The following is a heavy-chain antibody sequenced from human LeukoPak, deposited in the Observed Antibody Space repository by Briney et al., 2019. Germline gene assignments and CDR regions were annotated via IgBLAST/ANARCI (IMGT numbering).Heavy chain of an antibody. D-gene: IGHD5-24*01. CDR3: TRVGGYNLRLWVY. J-gene: IGHJ4*02. Sequence: PGRSLRLSCTASGFTFGDYAMSWVRQAPGKGLEWVGFIRSKAYGGTTEYAASVKGRFTISRDDSKSIAYLQMNSLKTEDTAVCYCTRVGGYNLRLWVYGGQGTLVTVSS. CDR1: GFTFGDYA. CDR2: IRSKAYGGTT. V-gene: IGHV3-49*04.